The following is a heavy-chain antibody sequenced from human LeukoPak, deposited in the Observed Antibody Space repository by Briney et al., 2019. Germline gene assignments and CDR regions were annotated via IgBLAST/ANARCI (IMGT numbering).Heavy chain of an antibody. V-gene: IGHV3-7*01. CDR3: AFPVREPQL. D-gene: IGHD3-10*01. CDR1: GFPFSTYY. CDR2: IGNDGSDK. J-gene: IGHJ1*01. Sequence: PGGSLRLSCTVSGFPFSTYYMGWLRQTAGKGLEWVAMIGNDGSDKYYVGSLKGRFTISRDNAKNSLFLQMSSLTAEDTALYYCAFPVREPQLWGRGTLVTDSS.